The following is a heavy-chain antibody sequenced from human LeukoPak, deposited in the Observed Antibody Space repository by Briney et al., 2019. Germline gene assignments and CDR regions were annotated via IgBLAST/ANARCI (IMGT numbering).Heavy chain of an antibody. J-gene: IGHJ4*02. CDR2: ISSDGSST. Sequence: GGSLRPSCAASGFTFSSYWMHWVRQAPGKGLVWVSRISSDGSSTTYADSVKGRFTISRDNAKNTLYLQMNSLRAEDTAVYYCARVGLYCSGGSCYDCWGQGTLVTVSS. CDR3: ARVGLYCSGGSCYDC. D-gene: IGHD2-15*01. V-gene: IGHV3-74*03. CDR1: GFTFSSYW.